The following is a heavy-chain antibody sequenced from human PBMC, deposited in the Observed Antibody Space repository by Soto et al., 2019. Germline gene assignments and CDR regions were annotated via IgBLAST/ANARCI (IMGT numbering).Heavy chain of an antibody. CDR1: GFTSSSYG. CDR3: AKEEAQGRSGYRAFDI. V-gene: IGHV3-30*18. D-gene: IGHD3-22*01. Sequence: GGSLRLSCAASGFTSSSYGMHWVRQAPGKGLEWVAVISYDGSNKYYADSVKGRFTISRDNSKNTLYLQMNSLRAEDTAVYYCAKEEAQGRSGYRAFDIWGQGTMVTVSS. CDR2: ISYDGSNK. J-gene: IGHJ3*02.